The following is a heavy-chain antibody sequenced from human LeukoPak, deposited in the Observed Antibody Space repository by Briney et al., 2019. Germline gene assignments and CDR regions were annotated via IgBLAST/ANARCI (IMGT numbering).Heavy chain of an antibody. V-gene: IGHV4-59*01. J-gene: IGHJ6*03. Sequence: SETLSLTCTVSGGSISSYYWSWIRQPPGKGLEGIGYIYYSGSTNYNPSLKSRVTISVDTSKNQFSLKLSSVTAADTAVYYCARELPITMVRGVPYYYMDVWGKGTTVTVSS. CDR2: IYYSGST. CDR1: GGSISSYY. D-gene: IGHD3-10*01. CDR3: ARELPITMVRGVPYYYMDV.